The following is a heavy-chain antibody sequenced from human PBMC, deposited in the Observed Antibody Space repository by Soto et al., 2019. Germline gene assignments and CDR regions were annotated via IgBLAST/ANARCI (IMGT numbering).Heavy chain of an antibody. J-gene: IGHJ6*02. CDR3: ARLGGYCSGTSCYGYYGMDV. CDR1: GGSISSGGYS. D-gene: IGHD2-2*01. CDR2: IYHSGST. Sequence: SETLSLTCVVSGGSISSGGYSWSWIRQPPGKGLEWIGYIYHSGSTYYNPSLKSRVTISVDRSKNQFSLKLSSVTAADTAVYYCARLGGYCSGTSCYGYYGMDVWGQGTTVTVSS. V-gene: IGHV4-30-2*01.